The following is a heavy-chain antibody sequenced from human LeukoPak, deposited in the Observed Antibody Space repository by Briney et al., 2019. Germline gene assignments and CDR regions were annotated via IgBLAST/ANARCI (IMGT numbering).Heavy chain of an antibody. Sequence: GGSLRLSCAASGFTFSSYEMNWVRQAPGKGLEWVSYISSSGSTIYYADSVKGRFTISRDNAKNSLYLQMNSLRAEDTAVYYCARGHTYYDILTGPGAGSDYYCGMDVWGQGTTVTVSS. V-gene: IGHV3-48*03. CDR3: ARGHTYYDILTGPGAGSDYYCGMDV. D-gene: IGHD3-9*01. CDR2: ISSSGSTI. J-gene: IGHJ6*02. CDR1: GFTFSSYE.